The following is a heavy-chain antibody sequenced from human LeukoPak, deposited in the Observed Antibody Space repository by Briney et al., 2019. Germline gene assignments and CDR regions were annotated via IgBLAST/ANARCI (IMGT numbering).Heavy chain of an antibody. CDR1: GLNFENYG. V-gene: IGHV3-33*01. D-gene: IGHD5-12*01. CDR3: AGGYSGYDLKIDY. J-gene: IGHJ4*02. CDR2: IWYDGRKD. Sequence: PGGSLRLSCVASGLNFENYGMHWVRQAPGKGLEWVAIIWYDGRKDYYADSVKGRFTISRDNSKNTLYLQMNSLSAEDTALYYCAGGYSGYDLKIDYWGQGTLVTVSS.